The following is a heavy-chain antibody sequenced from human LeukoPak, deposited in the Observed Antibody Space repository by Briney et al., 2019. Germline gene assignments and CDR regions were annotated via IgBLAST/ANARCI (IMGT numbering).Heavy chain of an antibody. Sequence: GGSLRLSCAASGLRFDEYAMNWVRQAPGKGLEWVSGISWNSITIAYADSVKGRFTISRDNAKNSLYLQMNSLRAEDMALYYCVKDKGSGWYFDAFDIWGQGTMVTVSS. J-gene: IGHJ3*02. V-gene: IGHV3-9*03. CDR1: GLRFDEYA. CDR3: VKDKGSGWYFDAFDI. CDR2: ISWNSITI. D-gene: IGHD6-19*01.